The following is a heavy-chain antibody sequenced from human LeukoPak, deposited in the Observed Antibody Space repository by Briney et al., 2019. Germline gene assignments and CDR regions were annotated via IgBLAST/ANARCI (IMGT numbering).Heavy chain of an antibody. D-gene: IGHD2-21*02. V-gene: IGHV3-20*04. J-gene: IGHJ6*03. CDR2: INWNGGST. CDR3: ARGARLGTAGALAYYYYMDV. CDR1: GFTFDDYG. Sequence: GGSLRLSCAASGFTFDDYGMTWVRQAPGKGLEWVSGINWNGGSTGYVDSVKGRFTISRDNAKNSLYLQMNSLRAEDTALYYCARGARLGTAGALAYYYYMDVWGKGTTVTVSS.